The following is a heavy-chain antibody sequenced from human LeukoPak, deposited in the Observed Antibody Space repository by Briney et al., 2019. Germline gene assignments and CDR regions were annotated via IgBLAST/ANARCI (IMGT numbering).Heavy chain of an antibody. CDR2: IYTSGST. V-gene: IGHV4-4*09. Sequence: KPSETLSLTCTVSGGSISSYYWSWLRQPPGKGLEWIGYIYTSGSTNYNPSLKSRVTISVDTSKNQFSLKLSSVTAADTAVYYCARVYPDFWSGPRFDPWGQGTLVTVSS. D-gene: IGHD3-3*01. CDR3: ARVYPDFWSGPRFDP. CDR1: GGSISSYY. J-gene: IGHJ5*02.